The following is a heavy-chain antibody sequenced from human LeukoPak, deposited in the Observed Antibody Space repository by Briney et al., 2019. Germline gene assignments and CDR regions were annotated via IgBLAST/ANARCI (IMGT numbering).Heavy chain of an antibody. Sequence: ASVKVSCKASGYTFTRYGISWVRQAPGQGLQWLGWISASNGNTNYAQKFRDGVTMSTDTSTGTAYLDVRSLTSDDTAVYYCARDHSNWNYAPDFWGQGTLVIVSS. CDR2: ISASNGNT. V-gene: IGHV1-18*01. CDR1: GYTFTRYG. CDR3: ARDHSNWNYAPDF. D-gene: IGHD1-7*01. J-gene: IGHJ4*02.